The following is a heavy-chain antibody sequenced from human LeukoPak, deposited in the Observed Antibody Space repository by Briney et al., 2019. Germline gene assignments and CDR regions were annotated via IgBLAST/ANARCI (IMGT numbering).Heavy chain of an antibody. CDR2: IFYSGSA. CDR3: ARVLKRGPVADYGMDV. CDR1: GGSISSGDYY. J-gene: IGHJ6*02. Sequence: SETLSLTCTVSGGSISSGDYYWNWIRQHPEKSLEWIGYIFYSGSAYYNPSLKSRVTISVDTSKNQFSLKLSSVTAADTAVYYCARVLKRGPVADYGMDVWGQGTTVTVSS. V-gene: IGHV4-31*03. D-gene: IGHD6-19*01.